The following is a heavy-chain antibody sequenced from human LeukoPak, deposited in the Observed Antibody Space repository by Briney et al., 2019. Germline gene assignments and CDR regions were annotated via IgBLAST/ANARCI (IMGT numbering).Heavy chain of an antibody. CDR1: GGTFSSYA. J-gene: IGHJ4*02. Sequence: SVKVSCKASGGTFSSYAISWVRQAPGQGLEWMGGIIPIFGTADYAQKFQGRVTITADKSTSTAYMELSSLRSEDTAVYYCARGIDSSPRNPFDYWGQGTLVTVSS. CDR3: ARGIDSSPRNPFDY. CDR2: IIPIFGTA. D-gene: IGHD3-22*01. V-gene: IGHV1-69*06.